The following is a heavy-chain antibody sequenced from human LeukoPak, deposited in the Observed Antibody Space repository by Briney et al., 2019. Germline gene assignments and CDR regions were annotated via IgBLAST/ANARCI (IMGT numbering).Heavy chain of an antibody. CDR2: ISYDGSNK. CDR3: ARDRAIAVAGNFDY. V-gene: IGHV3-30*04. J-gene: IGHJ4*02. Sequence: PGRSLRLSCAASGFTFSSYAMHWVRQAPGKGLEWVAVISYDGSNKYYADSVKGRFTISRDNPKNTLYLQMNSLRAEDTAVYYCARDRAIAVAGNFDYWGQGTLVTVSS. CDR1: GFTFSSYA. D-gene: IGHD6-19*01.